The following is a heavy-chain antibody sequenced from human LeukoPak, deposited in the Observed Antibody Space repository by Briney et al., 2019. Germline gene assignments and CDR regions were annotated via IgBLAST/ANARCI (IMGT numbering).Heavy chain of an antibody. D-gene: IGHD5-24*01. J-gene: IGHJ4*02. CDR1: GYTLSEVA. Sequence: ASVKVSCKVSGYTLSEVAMHWVRQAPGKGLEWMGGADPEDGEPFYAQKFQGRVTLTEDTSIDTAYMEVTGLKSEDTAVYYCTTGFTSMAVDYFDYWGQGILVTVSS. CDR3: TTGFTSMAVDYFDY. CDR2: ADPEDGEP. V-gene: IGHV1-24*01.